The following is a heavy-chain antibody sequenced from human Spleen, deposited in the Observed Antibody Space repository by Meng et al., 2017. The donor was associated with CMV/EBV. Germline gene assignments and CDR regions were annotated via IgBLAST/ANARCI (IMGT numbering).Heavy chain of an antibody. D-gene: IGHD2-2*01. Sequence: ASVKVSCKASGDTLTNYGLSWVRQVPGQGLEWMGWINPNSGGTNYAQKFQGRVTMTRDTSISTAYMELSRLRSDDTAVYYCAREDIVVVPAAIEEAFDIWGQGTMVTVSS. J-gene: IGHJ3*02. CDR1: GDTLTNYG. CDR3: AREDIVVVPAAIEEAFDI. V-gene: IGHV1-2*02. CDR2: INPNSGGT.